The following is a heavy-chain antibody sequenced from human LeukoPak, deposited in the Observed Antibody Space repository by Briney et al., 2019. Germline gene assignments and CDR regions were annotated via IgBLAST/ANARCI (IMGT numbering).Heavy chain of an antibody. CDR1: GYTFTSYD. D-gene: IGHD6-6*01. J-gene: IGHJ6*03. Sequence: GASVKVSFKASGYTFTSYDINWVRQATGQGLEWMGWMNPNSGNTGYAQKFQGRVTMTRNTSISTAYMELSSLRSEDTAVYYCARGTARLYYYYLDVWGKGTTVTVSS. CDR3: ARGTARLYYYYLDV. CDR2: MNPNSGNT. V-gene: IGHV1-8*01.